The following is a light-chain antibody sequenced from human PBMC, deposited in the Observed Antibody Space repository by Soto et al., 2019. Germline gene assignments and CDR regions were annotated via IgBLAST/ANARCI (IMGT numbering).Light chain of an antibody. CDR3: QQYYCTPH. J-gene: IGKJ4*01. V-gene: IGKV4-1*01. CDR1: QRVLSSCNNKTY. CDR2: WAS. Sequence: DIVMTQSPDSLAVSLGERATINCKSSQRVLSSCNNKTYLAWYQQKPGQPPKLLIYWASTRESGVPDRFSGSGSETDLTSTISSLQAEDVAVYYWQQYYCTPHFGGGTNVEIK.